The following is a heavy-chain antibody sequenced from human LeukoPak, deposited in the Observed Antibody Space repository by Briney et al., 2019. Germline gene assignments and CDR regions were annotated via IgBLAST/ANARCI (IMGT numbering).Heavy chain of an antibody. CDR2: ISYNGNVK. CDR3: AKAPGIAPEDYFDY. CDR1: GFTFSTYG. V-gene: IGHV3-30*18. J-gene: IGHJ4*02. D-gene: IGHD6-13*01. Sequence: GGSLRLSCAASGFTFSTYGLHWVRQAPGKGLEWVALISYNGNVKYYADSVEGRFTISRDNSKNTLYLQMNSLRAEDTAVYYCAKAPGIAPEDYFDYWGQGTLVTVSS.